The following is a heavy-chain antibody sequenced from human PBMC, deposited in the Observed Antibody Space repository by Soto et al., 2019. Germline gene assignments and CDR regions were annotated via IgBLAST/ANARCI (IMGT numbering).Heavy chain of an antibody. J-gene: IGHJ5*02. D-gene: IGHD1-26*01. CDR3: ATVATGSYDWCFP. V-gene: IGHV3-74*03. CDR2: INGAGSRT. CDR1: GFTFSTYY. Sequence: EVQLVESGGGLGQPGGSLRLSCAASGFTFSTYYMHWVRHAPGKGLVWFSRINGAGSRTTYPDAVKGRFTTFRANAKNTRYLQLNSLMAEDTAVYCCATVATGSYDWCFPWGQGTLVTVSS.